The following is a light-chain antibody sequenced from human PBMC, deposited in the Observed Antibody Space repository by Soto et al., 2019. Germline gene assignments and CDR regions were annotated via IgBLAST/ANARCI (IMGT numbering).Light chain of an antibody. CDR2: GAS. V-gene: IGKV3-20*01. J-gene: IGKJ3*01. Sequence: EIVLTQSPGTLSLSPGERATLSCRASQSVSSSYLAWYQQKPGQAPRLLIYGASSRATGIPDRFSGSGSGTDFTLTISRLEPEDFALYYCQQYGSSSFTFGPGTXVDIK. CDR3: QQYGSSSFT. CDR1: QSVSSSY.